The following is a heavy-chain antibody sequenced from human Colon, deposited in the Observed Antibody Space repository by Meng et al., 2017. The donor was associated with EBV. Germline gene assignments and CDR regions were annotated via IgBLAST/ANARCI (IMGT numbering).Heavy chain of an antibody. CDR2: IHSSGST. V-gene: IGHV4-31*03. CDR3: ARASYGSGSPLGESWFDP. J-gene: IGHJ5*02. CDR1: GASISSGGYS. D-gene: IGHD3-10*01. Sequence: GPDLVKPSQTLSLTCPGSGASISSGGYSWSWIRQHPGKGLEWIGYIHSSGSTYYNPSLRSRLTISVDTSKNQFSLKLSSVTAADTAVYYCARASYGSGSPLGESWFDPWGQGTLVTVSS.